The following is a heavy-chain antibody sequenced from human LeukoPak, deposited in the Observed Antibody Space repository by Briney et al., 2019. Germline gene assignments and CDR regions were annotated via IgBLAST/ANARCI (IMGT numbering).Heavy chain of an antibody. CDR2: IYYSGSI. D-gene: IGHD3-22*01. CDR3: ARESPSGYYNRPIDY. V-gene: IGHV4-59*01. Sequence: PSETLSLTCTVSGASISSYYWSWIRQPPGKGLEWIGDIYYSGSIKYNPSLKSRVTMSVDTSKNQFSLKLSSVAAADTAIYYCARESPSGYYNRPIDYWGQGTLVTVSS. J-gene: IGHJ4*02. CDR1: GASISSYY.